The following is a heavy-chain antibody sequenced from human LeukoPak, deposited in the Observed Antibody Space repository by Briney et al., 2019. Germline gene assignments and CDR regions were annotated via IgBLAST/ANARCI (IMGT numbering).Heavy chain of an antibody. CDR1: GFTFSNAW. CDR2: ISSTGSNI. CDR3: AATYYYDGSGDY. V-gene: IGHV3-11*04. D-gene: IGHD3-22*01. Sequence: PGGSLRLSCAASGFTFSNAWMSWVRQAPGKGLEWVSYISSTGSNIYYADSVKGRFTISRDNAKNSLYLLMNSLRTEDTAVYYCAATYYYDGSGDYWGQGTLVTVSS. J-gene: IGHJ4*02.